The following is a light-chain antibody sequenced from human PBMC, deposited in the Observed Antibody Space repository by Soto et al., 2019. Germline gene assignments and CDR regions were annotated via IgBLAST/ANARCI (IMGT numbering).Light chain of an antibody. CDR3: AAWDDSLSGPVYV. CDR1: SSNIGSNY. Sequence: SVLTQPPSASGTPGQRVTISCSGSSSNIGSNYVYWYQQLPGTAPKLLIYSNNQRPSGDPDRFSGSKSGTSASLAISGLRSEDEADYYCAAWDDSLSGPVYVFGTGTKVTVL. J-gene: IGLJ1*01. V-gene: IGLV1-47*02. CDR2: SNN.